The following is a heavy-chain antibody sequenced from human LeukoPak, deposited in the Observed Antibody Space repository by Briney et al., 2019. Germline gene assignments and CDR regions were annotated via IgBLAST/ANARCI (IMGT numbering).Heavy chain of an antibody. CDR3: VRQGDSRDGYSSPNYFDF. J-gene: IGHJ4*02. V-gene: IGHV5-51*01. CDR1: GYSFPNYW. CDR2: IYPTDSDT. D-gene: IGHD5-24*01. Sequence: GESLKISCSVSGYSFPNYWIGWVRQTPGKGLEWMGIIYPTDSDTRYSPSFQGQVTISADRPTSTAYLQWSSLKTSDTAIYYCVRQGDSRDGYSSPNYFDFWGQGTLLIVSS.